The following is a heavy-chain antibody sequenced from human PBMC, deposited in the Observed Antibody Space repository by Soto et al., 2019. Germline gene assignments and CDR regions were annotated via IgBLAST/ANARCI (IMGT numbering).Heavy chain of an antibody. CDR2: IYYSGIT. D-gene: IGHD3-10*01. V-gene: IGHV4-59*01. Sequence: QVQLQESGPGLVKPSETLSLTCTISGGSINDYYWSWIRQPPGKGLEWIGYIYYSGITNYNPSLTSRLTISLDTSNNQFSLKLTSVTAADTAVYYCATGRVYYGSEFWGQGTLVTVSS. J-gene: IGHJ4*02. CDR3: ATGRVYYGSEF. CDR1: GGSINDYY.